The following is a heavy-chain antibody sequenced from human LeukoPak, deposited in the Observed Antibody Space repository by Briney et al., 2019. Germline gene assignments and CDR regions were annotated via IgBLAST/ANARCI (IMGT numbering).Heavy chain of an antibody. CDR1: GGSIGSYY. V-gene: IGHV4-59*01. CDR2: IYYSGST. D-gene: IGHD3-3*01. J-gene: IGHJ5*02. Sequence: SETLSLTCTVSGGSIGSYYWSWIRQPPGKGLEWIGYIYYSGSTNYNPSLKSRVTISVDTFKNQFSLKLSSVTAADTAVYYCARGAYDFWSGSRNWFDPWGQGTLVTVSS. CDR3: ARGAYDFWSGSRNWFDP.